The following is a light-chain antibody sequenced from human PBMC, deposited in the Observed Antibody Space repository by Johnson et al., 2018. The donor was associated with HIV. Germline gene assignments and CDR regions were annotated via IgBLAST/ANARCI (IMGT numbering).Light chain of an antibody. J-gene: IGLJ1*01. CDR2: SNN. V-gene: IGLV1-44*01. CDR3: ATWDASLNGYV. Sequence: QLVLTQPPSASGTPGQRVTFSCSGSSSSIGSNTVSWYLQLPGTAPKLLMYSNNQRPSGVPDRFSGSKSGTSASLAISGLQSEDEADYYCATWDASLNGYVFGTGTKVTFL. CDR1: SSSIGSNT.